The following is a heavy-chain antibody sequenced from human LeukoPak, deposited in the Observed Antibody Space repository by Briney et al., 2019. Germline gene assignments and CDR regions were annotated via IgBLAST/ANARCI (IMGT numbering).Heavy chain of an antibody. D-gene: IGHD3-16*01. CDR1: GFTFSGHN. Sequence: GGSLRLSCAASGFTFSGHNMNWVRQAPGKGLEWISFVSISSGTIYYADSVNGRFRISRDNAKSSLDLEMNSLRAEDTAVYYYARHGGGATYYYYAMDVWGQGTTVTVSS. V-gene: IGHV3-48*04. CDR3: ARHGGGATYYYYAMDV. CDR2: VSISSGTI. J-gene: IGHJ6*02.